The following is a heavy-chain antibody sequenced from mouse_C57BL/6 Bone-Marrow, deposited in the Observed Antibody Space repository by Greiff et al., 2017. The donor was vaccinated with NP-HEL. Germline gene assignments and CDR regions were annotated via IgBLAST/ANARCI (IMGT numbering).Heavy chain of an antibody. CDR3: AREGSQILGALYAMDY. J-gene: IGHJ4*01. D-gene: IGHD4-1*01. CDR2: LLPGSGST. V-gene: IGHV1-9*01. Sequence: QVQLQQSGSSLPQPGASVKLSCKATGYTFTGYWIEWVKQRPGTGRPWIGQLLPGSGSTNYNEKFKGKATFTADTSANTAYMQLSSLTTEDSAIYYCAREGSQILGALYAMDYWGQGTTVTVAS. CDR1: GYTFTGYW.